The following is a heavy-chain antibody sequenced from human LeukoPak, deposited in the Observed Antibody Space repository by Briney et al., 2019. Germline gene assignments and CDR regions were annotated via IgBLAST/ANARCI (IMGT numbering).Heavy chain of an antibody. CDR2: ASFDGANN. V-gene: IGHV3-30*18. D-gene: IGHD6-19*01. Sequence: PGRSLRLSCVASGFTFSNFGMHWVRQAPGKGLEWVAVASFDGANNFYLDSVKGRFTISRDNSKNTLYLQMDSLRTEDTALYFCAKASSGNKDVSEAGGGWFDPWGQGTQVTVSS. J-gene: IGHJ5*02. CDR3: AKASSGNKDVSEAGGGWFDP. CDR1: GFTFSNFG.